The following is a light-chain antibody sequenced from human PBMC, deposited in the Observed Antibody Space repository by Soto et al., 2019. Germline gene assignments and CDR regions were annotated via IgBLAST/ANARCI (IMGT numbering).Light chain of an antibody. J-gene: IGKJ1*01. V-gene: IGKV3-20*01. Sequence: EIVLTQSPATLSLSPGERATLSCRASQSVNSGYLAWFQQKRGRAPRLLIYGTSGRATGIPDRFSGSGSGTYFTLTISRLEPEDFAVYYCQRYGSSTTFGQGTKVEVK. CDR2: GTS. CDR1: QSVNSGY. CDR3: QRYGSSTT.